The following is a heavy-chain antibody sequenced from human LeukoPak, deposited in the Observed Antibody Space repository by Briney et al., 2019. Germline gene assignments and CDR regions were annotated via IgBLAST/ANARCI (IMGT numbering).Heavy chain of an antibody. J-gene: IGHJ4*02. V-gene: IGHV1-2*02. Sequence: ASVKISCKASGYTFTGYHMHWVRQAPGQGLEWMGWINPNSGGTNYAQKFQGRVTMTRDTSISTAYMELSRLRSDDTAVYYCARLESGDKYYFDYWGQGTLVTVSS. CDR2: INPNSGGT. CDR3: ARLESGDKYYFDY. CDR1: GYTFTGYH. D-gene: IGHD3-10*01.